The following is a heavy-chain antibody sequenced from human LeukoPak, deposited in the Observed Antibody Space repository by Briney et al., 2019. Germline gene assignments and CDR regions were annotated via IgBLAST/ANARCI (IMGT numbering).Heavy chain of an antibody. J-gene: IGHJ4*02. Sequence: GGSLRLSCAASGFTFSSYAMHWVRQAPGKGLEWVAVISYEGSNKYYSDSVKGRFTISRDNSKNTLYLQMNSLRAEATAVYYCARDPGIAVAGMDYYFDYWGQGTLLTVSS. V-gene: IGHV3-30-3*01. D-gene: IGHD6-19*01. CDR2: ISYEGSNK. CDR3: ARDPGIAVAGMDYYFDY. CDR1: GFTFSSYA.